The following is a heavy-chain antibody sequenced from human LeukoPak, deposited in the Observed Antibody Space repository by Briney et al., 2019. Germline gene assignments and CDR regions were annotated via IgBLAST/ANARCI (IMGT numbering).Heavy chain of an antibody. CDR1: GGSFSGYY. J-gene: IGHJ4*02. Sequence: SETLSLTCAVYGGSFSGYYWSWIRQPPGKGLEWIGEINHSGSTNYNPSLKSRVTISVDTSKNQFSLKLSSVTAADTAVYYCARGWLALDYRGQGTLVTVSS. D-gene: IGHD6-19*01. CDR2: INHSGST. V-gene: IGHV4-34*01. CDR3: ARGWLALDY.